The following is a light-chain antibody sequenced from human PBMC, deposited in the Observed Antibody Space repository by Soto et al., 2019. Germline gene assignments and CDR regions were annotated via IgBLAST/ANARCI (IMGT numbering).Light chain of an antibody. CDR1: SSAVGSYRF. CDR2: EGG. V-gene: IGLV2-23*01. Sequence: QSFLTQPASVSGSPGQSITISCTGSSSAVGSYRFVSWYQHHPGKVPKLIIYEGGKRPSGVSNRFSGSEPGNTASLTISGLQAEDEADYYCGSSAPSRTFVFGTGTKVTVL. J-gene: IGLJ1*01. CDR3: GSSAPSRTFV.